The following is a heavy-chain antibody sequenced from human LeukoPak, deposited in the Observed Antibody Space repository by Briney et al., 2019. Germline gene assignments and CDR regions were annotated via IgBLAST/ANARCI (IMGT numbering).Heavy chain of an antibody. CDR2: IYYSGST. CDR3: ARSPPDYYGSGSYFGG. V-gene: IGHV4-39*01. J-gene: IGHJ4*02. Sequence: SETLSLTCTVSGGSISSSSYYWGWIRQPPGKGLEWIGSIYYSGSTYYNPSLKSRVTISVDTSKNQFSLKLSSVTAADTAVYYCARSPPDYYGSGSYFGGWGQGTLVTVSS. D-gene: IGHD3-10*01. CDR1: GGSISSSSYY.